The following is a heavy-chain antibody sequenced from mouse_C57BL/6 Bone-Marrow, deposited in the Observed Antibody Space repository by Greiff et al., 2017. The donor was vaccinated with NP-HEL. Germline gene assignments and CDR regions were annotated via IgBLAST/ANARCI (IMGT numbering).Heavy chain of an antibody. CDR1: GYSITSGYY. V-gene: IGHV3-6*01. Sequence: EVQLVESGPGLVKPSQSLSLTCSVTGYSITSGYYWNWIRQFPGNKLEWMGYISYDGSNNYNPSLKNRISITRDTSKNQFFLKLNSVTTEDTATYYCAREGYYYGPAWFAYWGQGTLVTVSA. J-gene: IGHJ3*01. CDR2: ISYDGSN. D-gene: IGHD1-1*01. CDR3: AREGYYYGPAWFAY.